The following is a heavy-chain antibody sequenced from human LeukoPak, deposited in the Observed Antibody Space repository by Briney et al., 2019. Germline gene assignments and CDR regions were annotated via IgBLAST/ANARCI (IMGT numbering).Heavy chain of an antibody. CDR2: FIPILGTV. Sequence: ASVKVSCKASGGTFSDYALNWVRQAPGQGLEWMGVFIPILGTVNSTQKFQDRVTITADISTNTAYMELSSLRSEDTAVYFCAGIPVFGVVLHQEPVWGKGTTVTVSS. V-gene: IGHV1-69*06. D-gene: IGHD3-3*01. CDR3: AGIPVFGVVLHQEPV. J-gene: IGHJ6*04. CDR1: GGTFSDYA.